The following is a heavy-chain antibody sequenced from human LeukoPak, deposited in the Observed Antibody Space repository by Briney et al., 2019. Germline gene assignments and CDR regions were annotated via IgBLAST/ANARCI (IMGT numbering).Heavy chain of an antibody. CDR3: AIHYGDYQQRGY. D-gene: IGHD4-17*01. CDR1: GYTLTELS. CDR2: FDPEDGET. Sequence: ASVKVSCKVSGYTLTELSMHWVRQAPGKGLEWMGGFDPEDGETIYAQKFQGRVTMTEDTSTDTAYMELSSLRAEDTAVYYCAIHYGDYQQRGYWGRGTLVTVSS. V-gene: IGHV1-24*01. J-gene: IGHJ4*02.